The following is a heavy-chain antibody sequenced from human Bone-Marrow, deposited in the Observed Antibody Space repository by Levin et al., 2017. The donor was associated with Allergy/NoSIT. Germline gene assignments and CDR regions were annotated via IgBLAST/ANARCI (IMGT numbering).Heavy chain of an antibody. CDR1: GFDFNTHD. CDR2: ISGNSHYV. Sequence: GGSLRLSCRGSGFDFNTHDMNWVRQAPGQGLEWVSSISGNSHYVCYADSVKGRFSISRDNAKNSMFLHMNSLRVEDTAVYYCARSQGRSGWSYYYYGMDVWGRGTTLTVSS. J-gene: IGHJ6*02. CDR3: ARSQGRSGWSYYYYGMDV. V-gene: IGHV3-21*06. D-gene: IGHD6-19*01.